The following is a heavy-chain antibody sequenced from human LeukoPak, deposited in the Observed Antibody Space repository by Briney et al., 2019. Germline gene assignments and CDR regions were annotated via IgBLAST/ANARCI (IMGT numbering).Heavy chain of an antibody. CDR1: GYSFTSYW. D-gene: IGHD3-9*01. Sequence: GESLKISCKGSGYSFTSYWISWVRQMPGKGLEWMGRIDPSDSYTNYSPSFQGHVTISADKPISTAYLQWSSLKASDTAMYYCARSLDILTGYYDAWGQGTLVTVSS. J-gene: IGHJ5*02. CDR2: IDPSDSYT. CDR3: ARSLDILTGYYDA. V-gene: IGHV5-10-1*01.